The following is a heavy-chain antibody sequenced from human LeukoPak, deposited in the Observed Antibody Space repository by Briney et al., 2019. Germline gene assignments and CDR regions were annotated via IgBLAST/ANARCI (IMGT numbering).Heavy chain of an antibody. D-gene: IGHD3-10*02. V-gene: IGHV3-23*01. CDR2: ISASGGKT. Sequence: AGGSLRLSCVVSGYIFNHYAMSWVRQAPGKGPEFVSGISASGGKTFYADSVKGRFTISKDDSKNTLYLEMNGLRVEDTAVYYCGKDPNGDYVGGFDMLGQGRMVTVSS. CDR3: GKDPNGDYVGGFDM. J-gene: IGHJ3*02. CDR1: GYIFNHYA.